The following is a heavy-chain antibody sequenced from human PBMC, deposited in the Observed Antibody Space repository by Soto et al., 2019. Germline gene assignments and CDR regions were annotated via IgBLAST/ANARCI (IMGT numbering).Heavy chain of an antibody. CDR3: ARDQEYGDYFYFYYGMDV. Sequence: GGSLRLSCAASGFTFNTYTMNCVRQAPGKGLEWVSSISGSDYIYYADSVKGRFTISRDNAKNSLFLQMNRLRAEETAVYFCARDQEYGDYFYFYYGMDVSGQGTTVTVSS. CDR1: GFTFNTYT. CDR2: ISGSDYI. J-gene: IGHJ6*02. V-gene: IGHV3-21*01. D-gene: IGHD4-17*01.